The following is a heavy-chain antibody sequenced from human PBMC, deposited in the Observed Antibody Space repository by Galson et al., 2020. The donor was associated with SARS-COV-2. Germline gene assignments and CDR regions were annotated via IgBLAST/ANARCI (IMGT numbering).Heavy chain of an antibody. Sequence: ASVKVSCRASGYTFTGHYIHWVRQVPGQGFEWMGWINPISGSTSYTQKFQNRVTMTMDTSISTAYMELSSLRSDDTAVYFCARKGAAGQLVWFDPWGQGTLVTVSS. J-gene: IGHJ5*02. V-gene: IGHV1-2*02. D-gene: IGHD1-1*01. CDR2: INPISGST. CDR1: GYTFTGHY. CDR3: ARKGAAGQLVWFDP.